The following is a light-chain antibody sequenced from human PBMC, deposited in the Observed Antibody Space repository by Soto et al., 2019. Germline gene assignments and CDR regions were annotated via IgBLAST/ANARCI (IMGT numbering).Light chain of an antibody. CDR3: QQSFNTPVT. CDR1: RSISNY. J-gene: IGKJ5*01. CDR2: GAS. Sequence: DIQMTQSPSSLSASVGDRVTITCRASRSISNYLNWYQQKTGKAPQVLIYGASSLQSGVPSRFSASESGTDFTLTINSLQPEDFATYYCQQSFNTPVTFGQGTRLEI. V-gene: IGKV1-39*01.